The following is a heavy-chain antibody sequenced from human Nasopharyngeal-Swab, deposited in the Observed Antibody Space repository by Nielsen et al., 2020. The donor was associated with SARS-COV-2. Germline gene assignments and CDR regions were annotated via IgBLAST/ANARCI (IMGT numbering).Heavy chain of an antibody. V-gene: IGHV1-69*13. CDR1: GGTFSSYA. J-gene: IGHJ6*03. Sequence: SVKVSCKASGGTFSSYAISWVRQAPGQGLEWMGGILPIFGTANYAQKFQGRVTITADESTSTAYMELSSLRSEDTAVYYCARAANFPHNCMDVWGKGTTVTVSS. CDR2: ILPIFGTA. CDR3: ARAANFPHNCMDV.